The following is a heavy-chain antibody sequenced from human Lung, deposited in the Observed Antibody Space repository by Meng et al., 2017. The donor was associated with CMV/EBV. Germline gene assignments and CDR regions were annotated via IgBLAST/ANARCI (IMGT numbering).Heavy chain of an antibody. CDR3: ARAPIVGATRAWFYYGMDV. J-gene: IGHJ6*02. D-gene: IGHD1-26*01. CDR1: GGSFSGYY. CDR2: INHSGST. V-gene: IGHV4-34*01. Sequence: SETLSLXCAVYGGSFSGYYWSWIRQPPGKGLEWIGEINHSGSTNYNPSLKSRVTISVDTSKNQFSLKLSSVTAADTAMYYCARAPIVGATRAWFYYGMDVXGHGXTVTVSS.